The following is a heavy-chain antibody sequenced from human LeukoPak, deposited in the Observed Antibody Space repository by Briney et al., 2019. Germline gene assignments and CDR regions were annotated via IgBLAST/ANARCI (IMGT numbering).Heavy chain of an antibody. CDR1: GGSISSYY. D-gene: IGHD6-13*01. Sequence: SETLSLTCTVSGGSISSYYWSWIRQPPGKGLEWIGYIYYSGSTNYNPSLKSRVTISVDTSKNQFSLKLSSVTAADTAVYYCARLRQQLGYYYGMDVWGQGTTVTVSS. CDR2: IYYSGST. J-gene: IGHJ6*02. V-gene: IGHV4-59*01. CDR3: ARLRQQLGYYYGMDV.